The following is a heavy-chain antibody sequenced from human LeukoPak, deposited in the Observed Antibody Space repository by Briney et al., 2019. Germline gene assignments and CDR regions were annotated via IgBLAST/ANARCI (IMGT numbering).Heavy chain of an antibody. CDR1: GDSVSSNNAA. Sequence: SQTLSLTCAISGDSVSSNNAAWNWIRQSPSRGLEWLGRTYYKSKWYNDYAVSVKSRITIKSDTSKNQFSLQLSSVTPEDTAVYYCARDRAGVYSYGSGSYYKRADAFDIWGQGTMVTVSS. J-gene: IGHJ3*02. V-gene: IGHV6-1*01. CDR2: TYYKSKWYN. D-gene: IGHD3-10*01. CDR3: ARDRAGVYSYGSGSYYKRADAFDI.